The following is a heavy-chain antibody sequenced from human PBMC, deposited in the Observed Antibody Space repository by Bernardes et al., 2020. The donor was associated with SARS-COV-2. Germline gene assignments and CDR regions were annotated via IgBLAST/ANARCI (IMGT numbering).Heavy chain of an antibody. CDR2: IYYSGGT. V-gene: IGHV4-31*03. CDR3: AREGGTSGRGMDV. Sequence: SETLSLTCTVSGGSISTDLYYWSWIRQHPGKGLEWIGYIYYSGGTYYNPSLKSRLSISVDVSKNQFSLRLSSVTAADTAVYYCAREGGTSGRGMDVWGQGTTVTVSS. CDR1: GGSISTDLYY. J-gene: IGHJ6*02. D-gene: IGHD3-10*01.